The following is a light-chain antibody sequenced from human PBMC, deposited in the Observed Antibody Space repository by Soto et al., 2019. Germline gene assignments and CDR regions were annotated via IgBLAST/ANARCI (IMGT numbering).Light chain of an antibody. V-gene: IGKV1-5*01. CDR2: DAS. CDR3: QQYKSYPWT. Sequence: DIQMTQSPSTLSASVGDRVTITCRASQSISSWLAWYQHKPGQAPKLLIYDASSLESGVPSRFSGSGSGTEFTLSISSLQPDDFATYYCQQYKSYPWTFGQGTNVEIK. CDR1: QSISSW. J-gene: IGKJ1*01.